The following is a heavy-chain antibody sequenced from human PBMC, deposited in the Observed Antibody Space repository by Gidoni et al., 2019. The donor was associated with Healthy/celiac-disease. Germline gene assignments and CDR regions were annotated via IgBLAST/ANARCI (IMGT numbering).Heavy chain of an antibody. CDR2: ISWNSGSI. V-gene: IGHV3-9*01. D-gene: IGHD3-22*01. J-gene: IGHJ4*02. Sequence: EVQLVESGGGLVQPGRSLRLSCAASRFTFDDYAMHWVRQAPGKGLEWVSGISWNSGSIGYADSVKGRFTISRDNAKNSLYLQMNSLRAEDTALYYCAALGSGYSSFRDYWGQGTLVTVSS. CDR1: RFTFDDYA. CDR3: AALGSGYSSFRDY.